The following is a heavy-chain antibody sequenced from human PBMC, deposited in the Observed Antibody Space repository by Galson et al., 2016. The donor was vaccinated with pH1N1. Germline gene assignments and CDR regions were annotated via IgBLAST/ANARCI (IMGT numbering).Heavy chain of an antibody. J-gene: IGHJ2*01. CDR1: GFTFDAFA. V-gene: IGHV3-9*01. D-gene: IGHD4-17*01. CDR3: AKDHCSHGDTNCFYFDL. CDR2: ITWNSHVI. Sequence: SLRLSCAASGFTFDAFAMRWVRQVPGKGLEWVSVITWNSHVIDYADSVKGRFTISRDNARNSLYLQMNNLRPEDTAFYYCAKDHCSHGDTNCFYFDLLGRGTLVTVSS.